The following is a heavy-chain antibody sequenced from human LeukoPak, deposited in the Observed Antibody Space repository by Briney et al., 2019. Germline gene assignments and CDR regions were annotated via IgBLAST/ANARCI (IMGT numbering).Heavy chain of an antibody. CDR1: GFTFSSYA. CDR3: AKRPTGVSGNSEG. Sequence: GGSLRLSCAASGFTFSSYALSWVRQAPGKGLEWVSAISGSGGSTYYADSVKGRFTISRDNSKNTLYLQMNSLRAEDTAVYYCAKRPTGVSGNSEGWGQGTLVTVSS. CDR2: ISGSGGST. J-gene: IGHJ4*02. D-gene: IGHD4-23*01. V-gene: IGHV3-23*01.